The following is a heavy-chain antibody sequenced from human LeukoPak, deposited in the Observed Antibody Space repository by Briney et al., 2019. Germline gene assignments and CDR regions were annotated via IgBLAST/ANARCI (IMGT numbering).Heavy chain of an antibody. V-gene: IGHV3-33*01. CDR2: IHTEGSQE. CDR1: GFIFSHFG. Sequence: PGGSLRLSCATSGFIFSHFGMHWVRQAPGQGLEWVAAIHTEGSQEYFADSVKRRSTISRDKSKSTMYLQIDTLRAEDTAVYYCARDSCLIKTCLDYWGQGTLVTVSS. J-gene: IGHJ4*02. CDR3: ARDSCLIKTCLDY. D-gene: IGHD3-10*01.